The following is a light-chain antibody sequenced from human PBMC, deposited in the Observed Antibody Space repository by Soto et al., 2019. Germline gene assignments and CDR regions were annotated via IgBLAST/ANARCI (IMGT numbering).Light chain of an antibody. CDR1: NSNIGKNY. J-gene: IGLJ2*01. CDR3: GTWDSSLSAGV. CDR2: DND. V-gene: IGLV1-51*01. Sequence: QSVLTQPPSVSAAPGQRVTISCSGYNSNIGKNYVCWYQQLPGTAPKLLIYDNDKRPFGIPDRFSGSKSGTSATLGISGLQTGDEADYYCGTWDSSLSAGVFGGGTKLTVL.